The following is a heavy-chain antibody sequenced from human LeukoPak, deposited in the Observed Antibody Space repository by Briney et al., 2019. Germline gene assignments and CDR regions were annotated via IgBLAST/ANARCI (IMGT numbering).Heavy chain of an antibody. CDR2: INHSGST. CDR1: GGSFSGYY. V-gene: IGHV4-34*01. Sequence: PSETLSLTCAVYGGSFSGYYWSWMRQPPGKGLEWIGEINHSGSTNYNPSLKSRVTISVDPSKNQVSLKLSSVTAADTAVYYCARGTIWVPAAILGENWFDPWGQGTLVTVSS. CDR3: ARGTIWVPAAILGENWFDP. D-gene: IGHD2-2*01. J-gene: IGHJ5*02.